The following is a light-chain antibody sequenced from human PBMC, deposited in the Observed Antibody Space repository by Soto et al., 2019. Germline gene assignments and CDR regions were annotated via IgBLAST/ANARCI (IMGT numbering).Light chain of an antibody. CDR2: LNSDGSH. Sequence: QSVLTQSPSASASLGASVKLTCTLSSGHSSYAIAWHQQQPEKGPRYLMKLNSDGSHSKGDGIPDRFSGSSSGAERYLTISSPQSKDEADYYCQTWGTGTWVFGGGTKLTVL. CDR3: QTWGTGTWV. J-gene: IGLJ3*02. CDR1: SGHSSYA. V-gene: IGLV4-69*01.